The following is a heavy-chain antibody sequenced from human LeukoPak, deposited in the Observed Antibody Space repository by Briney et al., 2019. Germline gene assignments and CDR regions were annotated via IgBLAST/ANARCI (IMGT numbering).Heavy chain of an antibody. CDR1: GFTVSSNY. Sequence: PGGSLRLSCAASGFTVSSNYMSWVRQASGKGLEWVSVIYSGGSTYYADSVKGRFTISRHNSKNTLYLQMNSLRAEDTAVYYCASTVSSGWYNWFDPWGQGTLVTVSS. J-gene: IGHJ5*02. CDR3: ASTVSSGWYNWFDP. D-gene: IGHD6-19*01. V-gene: IGHV3-53*04. CDR2: IYSGGST.